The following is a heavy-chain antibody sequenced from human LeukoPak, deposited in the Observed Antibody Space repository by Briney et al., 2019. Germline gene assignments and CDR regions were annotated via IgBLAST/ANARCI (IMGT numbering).Heavy chain of an antibody. Sequence: EASVKVSCKASGYTFTSYGVNWVRRAPGQGLEWMGWINPNSGKTGYAQKFQGRVTMTMSTSISTAYMELSSLRSEDTAVYYCARVVPGPYNWFDPWGQGTLVIVSS. CDR1: GYTFTSYG. J-gene: IGHJ5*02. D-gene: IGHD2-8*02. CDR3: ARVVPGPYNWFDP. CDR2: INPNSGKT. V-gene: IGHV1-8*01.